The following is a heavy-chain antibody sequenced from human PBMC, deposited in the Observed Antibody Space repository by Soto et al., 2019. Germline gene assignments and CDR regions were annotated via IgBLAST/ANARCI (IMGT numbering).Heavy chain of an antibody. Sequence: SVKVSCKASGGTFSSYAISWVRQAPGQGLEWMGGIIPIFGTANYAQKFQGRVTITADKSTSTAYMELSSLRSEDTAVYYCARERITIFGVVIQPNWFDPWGQGTLVTVSS. D-gene: IGHD3-3*01. CDR1: GGTFSSYA. V-gene: IGHV1-69*06. J-gene: IGHJ5*02. CDR2: IIPIFGTA. CDR3: ARERITIFGVVIQPNWFDP.